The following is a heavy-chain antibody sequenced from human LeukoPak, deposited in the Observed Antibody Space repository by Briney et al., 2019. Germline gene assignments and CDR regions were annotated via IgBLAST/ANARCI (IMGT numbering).Heavy chain of an antibody. Sequence: SETLSLTCTVSGGSISSSSYYWGWIRQPPGKGPEWIGSMYYSGTTYYNPSLKSRVTISVDTSKNQLSLKLSSVTAADTAVYYCAIYPYYYDSSDSRDFFDYWGQGTLVTVSS. CDR3: AIYPYYYDSSDSRDFFDY. CDR1: GGSISSSSYY. V-gene: IGHV4-39*01. D-gene: IGHD3-22*01. CDR2: MYYSGTT. J-gene: IGHJ4*02.